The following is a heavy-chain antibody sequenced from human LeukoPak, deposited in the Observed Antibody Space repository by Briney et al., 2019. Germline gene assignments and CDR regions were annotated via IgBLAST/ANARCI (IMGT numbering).Heavy chain of an antibody. Sequence: GGSLRLSCAASGFTLSNYWMNWVRQVPGKGLVWVSHINSDGSNIRYADSVKGRFTISRDNAKNSLYLQMDSLRPEDTAVYYCIRDGLGTSPYDLWGQGALVTVSS. J-gene: IGHJ5*02. CDR1: GFTLSNYW. V-gene: IGHV3-74*01. CDR2: INSDGSNI. CDR3: IRDGLGTSPYDL. D-gene: IGHD7-27*01.